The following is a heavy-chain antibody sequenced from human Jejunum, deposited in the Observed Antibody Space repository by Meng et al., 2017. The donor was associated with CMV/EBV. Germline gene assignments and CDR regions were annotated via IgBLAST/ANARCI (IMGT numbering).Heavy chain of an antibody. J-gene: IGHJ4*02. CDR3: ARAGAELTAHLDF. V-gene: IGHV1-18*01. CDR1: GYAFTIFG. Sequence: VSLVRSGGEVKKPGASVKVSCKASGYAFTIFGISWVRQAPGQGLEWMGWISAKDGYTKYAQQFHDRVTMTTDTSTSTAYMELRSLRSDDTAVYYCARAGAELTAHLDFWGQGTLVTVSS. CDR2: ISAKDGYT. D-gene: IGHD1-26*01.